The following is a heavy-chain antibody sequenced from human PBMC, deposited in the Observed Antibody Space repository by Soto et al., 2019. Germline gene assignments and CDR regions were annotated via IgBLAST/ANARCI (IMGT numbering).Heavy chain of an antibody. V-gene: IGHV3-30*18. D-gene: IGHD6-19*01. J-gene: IGHJ4*02. Sequence: GGSLRLSCAASGFIFSRNAMHWVRQAPGKGLEWVAVVSHDGGNTHYADSVKGRFTISRDSSKNTVSLEMTSLRAEDTAVYYWAKGGRQWLVTSDFNYWGQGALVTVSS. CDR1: GFIFSRNA. CDR3: AKGGRQWLVTSDFNY. CDR2: VSHDGGNT.